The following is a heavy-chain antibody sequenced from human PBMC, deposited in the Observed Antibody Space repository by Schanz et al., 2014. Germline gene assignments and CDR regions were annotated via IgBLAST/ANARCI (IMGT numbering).Heavy chain of an antibody. CDR2: LTEGGGGT. D-gene: IGHD3-22*01. V-gene: IGHV3-23*01. J-gene: IGHJ4*02. Sequence: EVQLLESGGGLAQPGGSLRLACAASGFNFNTYAMSWVRQAPGKGLEWVSGLTEGGGGTYYTDAVKGRFTISRDSSKNTLYLQMNSLRAEDTGVYYCARGREVVAKIFDVWGQGTPVTVSS. CDR1: GFNFNTYA. CDR3: ARGREVVAKIFDV.